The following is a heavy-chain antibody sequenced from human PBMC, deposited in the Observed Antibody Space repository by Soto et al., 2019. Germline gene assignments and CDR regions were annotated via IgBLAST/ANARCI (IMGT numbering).Heavy chain of an antibody. CDR1: GCTFSSCG. J-gene: IGHJ4*02. CDR2: IWYDGSNK. V-gene: IGHV3-33*01. D-gene: IGHD1-1*01. Sequence: PGGSLILSCAASGCTFSSCGMHWVRQAPGKGLEWVAVIWYDGSNKYYADSVKGRFTISRDNSKNTLYLHMNSLRAEDTAVYYCARENSVQASVHNFAHWGLGTLVTVSS. CDR3: ARENSVQASVHNFAH.